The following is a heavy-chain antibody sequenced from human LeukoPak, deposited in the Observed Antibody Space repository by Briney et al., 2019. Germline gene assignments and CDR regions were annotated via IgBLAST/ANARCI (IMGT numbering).Heavy chain of an antibody. D-gene: IGHD5-12*01. CDR3: AKDLDIVATITGN. CDR1: GFTFSSYD. Sequence: GGSLRLSCAASGFTFSSYDMSWVRQAPGKGLQWVSGVSGSGGSTYYADSVKGRFTISRDNSKSTLYLQMNSLRAEDTAVYYCAKDLDIVATITGNWGQGTLVTVSS. J-gene: IGHJ4*02. V-gene: IGHV3-23*01. CDR2: VSGSGGST.